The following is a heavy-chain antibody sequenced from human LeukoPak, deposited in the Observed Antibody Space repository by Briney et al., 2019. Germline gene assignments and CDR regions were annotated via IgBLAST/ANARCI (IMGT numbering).Heavy chain of an antibody. V-gene: IGHV3-23*01. CDR3: AKDGPKIYYSDY. CDR1: GFTFSSYG. Sequence: GGSLRLSCAASGFTFSSYGMTWVRPAPGKGLEWVSAISGSGGSTYYAHSVKGRFTISRDNSKKTLYLQMNSLRAEDTAVYYCAKDGPKIYYSDYWGQGTLVTASS. D-gene: IGHD2/OR15-2a*01. J-gene: IGHJ4*02. CDR2: ISGSGGST.